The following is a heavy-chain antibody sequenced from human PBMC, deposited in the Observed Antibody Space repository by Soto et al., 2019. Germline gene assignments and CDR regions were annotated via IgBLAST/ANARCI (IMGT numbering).Heavy chain of an antibody. V-gene: IGHV3-30-3*01. CDR3: ARLTIVRGRWFEP. J-gene: IGHJ5*02. CDR2: ISYDGSNK. D-gene: IGHD3-10*01. Sequence: GGSLRLSCAASGFTSGSYAMHWVRQAPGKGLEWVAVISYDGSNKYYTDSVKDRFTISRDNSTNTLYLQMTSLIAEDTAVYYFARLTIVRGRWFEPWGQGTLVTVSS. CDR1: GFTSGSYA.